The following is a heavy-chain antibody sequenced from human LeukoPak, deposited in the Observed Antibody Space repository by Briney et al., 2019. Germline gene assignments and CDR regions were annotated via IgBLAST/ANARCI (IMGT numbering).Heavy chain of an antibody. CDR2: IYHSGNT. J-gene: IGHJ4*02. D-gene: IGHD3-22*01. Sequence: PSETLSLTCAVSGASISSSNWWSWVRQPPGKGLEWLGEIYHSGNTNYNPSLKSQVTMSVDKSKNQFSLKLSSVTAADTAVYYYARWKYDSGGYYPDYWGQGTQVTVSS. V-gene: IGHV4-4*02. CDR1: GASISSSNW. CDR3: ARWKYDSGGYYPDY.